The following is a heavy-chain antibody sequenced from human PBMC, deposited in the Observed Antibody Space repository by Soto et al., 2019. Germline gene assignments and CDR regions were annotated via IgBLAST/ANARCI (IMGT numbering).Heavy chain of an antibody. CDR2: INHSGST. D-gene: IGHD6-19*01. CDR3: ARGLRIAVAGRGFDY. J-gene: IGHJ4*02. CDR1: GGSFSGYY. Sequence: SETLSLTCAVYGGSFSGYYWSWIRQPPGKGLEWIGEINHSGSTNYNPSLKSRVTISVDTSKNQFSLKLSSVTAADAAVYYCARGLRIAVAGRGFDYWGQGTLVTVSS. V-gene: IGHV4-34*01.